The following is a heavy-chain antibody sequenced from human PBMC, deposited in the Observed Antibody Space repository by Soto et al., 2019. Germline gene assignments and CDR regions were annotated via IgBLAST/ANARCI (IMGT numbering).Heavy chain of an antibody. D-gene: IGHD6-19*01. V-gene: IGHV3-48*03. J-gene: IGHJ4*02. CDR3: ERVPIAVAVDY. CDR1: GFTFSSYE. Sequence: GGSLRLSCAASGFTFSSYEMNWVRQAPGKGLEWVSYISSSGSTIYYADSVKGRFTISRDNAKNSLYLQMNSLRAEDTADYYCERVPIAVAVDYWGQGTLVTVSS. CDR2: ISSSGSTI.